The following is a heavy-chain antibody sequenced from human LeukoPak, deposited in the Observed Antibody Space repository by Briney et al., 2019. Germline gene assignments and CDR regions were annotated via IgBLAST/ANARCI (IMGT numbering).Heavy chain of an antibody. CDR2: IYSAGST. Sequence: SETLSLTCTVSGGSISGYYWSWLRQPAGKGLEWIGRIYSAGSTNYNPSLKSRVTMSVDTSKNQFSLKVRSVTAADTAVYYCARGTLDAFDIWGQGTMVTVSS. CDR1: GGSISGYY. CDR3: ARGTLDAFDI. J-gene: IGHJ3*02. V-gene: IGHV4-4*07.